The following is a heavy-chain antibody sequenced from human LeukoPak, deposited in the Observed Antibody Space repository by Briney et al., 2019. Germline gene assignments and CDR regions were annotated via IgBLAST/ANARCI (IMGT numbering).Heavy chain of an antibody. D-gene: IGHD2-21*01. CDR2: ISDSGGRT. Sequence: PGGSLRLSCAVSGITLSNYGMSWVRQAPGKGLEWVAGISDSGGRTNYADSVKGRFTISRDNPKNTLYLQMNSLRAEDTAVYYCARGSVVVRGVIDYWGQGTLVTVSS. CDR3: ARGSVVVRGVIDY. CDR1: GITLSNYG. J-gene: IGHJ4*02. V-gene: IGHV3-23*01.